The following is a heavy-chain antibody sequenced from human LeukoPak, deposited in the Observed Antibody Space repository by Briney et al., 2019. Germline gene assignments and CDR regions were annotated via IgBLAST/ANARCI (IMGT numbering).Heavy chain of an antibody. Sequence: GGSLRLSCTASGFTFSSYAMHWVRQAPGKGLEWVAVISYDGSNKYYADSVKGRFTISRDNSKNTLYLQMNSLRAEDTAVYYCARDLSWQYFDYWGQGTLVTVSS. J-gene: IGHJ4*02. V-gene: IGHV3-30-3*01. CDR2: ISYDGSNK. CDR1: GFTFSSYA. CDR3: ARDLSWQYFDY.